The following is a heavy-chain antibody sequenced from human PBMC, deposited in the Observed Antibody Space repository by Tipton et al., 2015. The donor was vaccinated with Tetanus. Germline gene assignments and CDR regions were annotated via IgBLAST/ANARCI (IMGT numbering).Heavy chain of an antibody. V-gene: IGHV4-39*01. D-gene: IGHD6-6*01. Sequence: LRLSCTVSGGSITSSDYFWGWIRQPPGKGLEWTANVHYTGDTYYSPSLQSRVTISVDTSKNQFSLRLSSVTAADTAVYYCARPTLRLVIDSWGQGTLVTVSS. CDR3: ARPTLRLVIDS. CDR1: GGSITSSDYF. J-gene: IGHJ4*02. CDR2: VHYTGDT.